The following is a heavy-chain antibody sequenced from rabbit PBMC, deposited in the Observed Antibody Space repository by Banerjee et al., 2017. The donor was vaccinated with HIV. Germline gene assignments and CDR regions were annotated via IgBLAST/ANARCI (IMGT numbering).Heavy chain of an antibody. J-gene: IGHJ4*01. V-gene: IGHV1S40*01. Sequence: QSLEESGGGLVQPEGSLTLTCTASGFSLSNNYVMCWVRQAPGKGLEWIGCIVGSDKIYYASWAKGRFTISKTSSTTVTLQMTSLTAADTATYFCARDPGGNGGYAGTTFNLWGPGTL. CDR1: GFSLSNNYV. D-gene: IGHD4-2*01. CDR3: ARDPGGNGGYAGTTFNL. CDR2: IVGSDKI.